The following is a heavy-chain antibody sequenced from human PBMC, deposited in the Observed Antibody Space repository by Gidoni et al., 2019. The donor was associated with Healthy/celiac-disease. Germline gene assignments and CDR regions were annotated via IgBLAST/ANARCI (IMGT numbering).Heavy chain of an antibody. V-gene: IGHV1-3*01. CDR2: INAGNGNT. CDR1: GYTFTSYA. CDR3: ARDFNWQGWQWLGFDY. Sequence: QVQLVQSGAEVKTPGASVQVSCKASGYTFTSYAMHWVRQAPGQRLEWMGWINAGNGNTKYSQKFQGRVTITRDTSASTAYMELSSLRSEDTAVYYCARDFNWQGWQWLGFDYWGQGTLVTVSS. J-gene: IGHJ4*02. D-gene: IGHD6-19*01.